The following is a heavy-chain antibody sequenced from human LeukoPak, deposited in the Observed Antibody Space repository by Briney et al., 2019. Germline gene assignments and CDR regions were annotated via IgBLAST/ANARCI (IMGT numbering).Heavy chain of an antibody. CDR2: ISNTGRTR. J-gene: IGHJ6*03. Sequence: GGSLRLSCEASEFTFSSYSMNWVRQAPGKGLEWVSYISNTGRTRYYADSVKGRFTISRDNAKNSLFLQMNSLRAEDTAVYYCAKDGGEYYDILTGYYPRLYYMDVWGKGTTVTISS. CDR3: AKDGGEYYDILTGYYPRLYYMDV. V-gene: IGHV3-48*01. CDR1: EFTFSSYS. D-gene: IGHD3-9*01.